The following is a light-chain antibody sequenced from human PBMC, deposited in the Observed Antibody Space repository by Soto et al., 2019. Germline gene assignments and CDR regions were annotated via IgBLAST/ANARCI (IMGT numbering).Light chain of an antibody. V-gene: IGKV1-27*01. J-gene: IGKJ4*01. CDR3: QKYNSAPLT. Sequence: DVQMTQSPSSLSAFVGDRVTITCRASQGIAPYLAWFQQKPGKVPKLLIYATSTLQSRVTSRFTGSGSGTDFTLTINSLQPEDVGTYYCQKYNSAPLTFGGGTKVEIK. CDR2: ATS. CDR1: QGIAPY.